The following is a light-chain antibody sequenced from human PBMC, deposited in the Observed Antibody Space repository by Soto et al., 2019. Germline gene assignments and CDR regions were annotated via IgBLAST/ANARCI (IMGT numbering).Light chain of an antibody. CDR3: RYYVGSNTLI. V-gene: IGLV2-8*01. CDR2: DVT. Sequence: QSALTQPPSASGSPGQSVTISCTGNSSDVGGYNYVSWYQQHPDTAPKLMIYDVTKRPSGVPDRFSGSKSGNTASLTVSGLQTEDEADYYCRYYVGSNTLIFGGGTKLTVL. CDR1: SSDVGGYNY. J-gene: IGLJ2*01.